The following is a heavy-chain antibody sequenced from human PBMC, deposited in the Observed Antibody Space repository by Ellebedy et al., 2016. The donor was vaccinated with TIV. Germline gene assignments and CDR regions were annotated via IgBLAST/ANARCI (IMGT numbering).Heavy chain of an antibody. CDR3: AKQKSTSAGSSDI. Sequence: PGGSLRLSCVASGFTFNTHAMNWVRQAPGKGLEWVSSINYDSRSTYYADSVKGRFIISRDNSKNTLYLQMNSLRVEDTAVYYCAKQKSTSAGSSDIWGQGAMVTVSS. J-gene: IGHJ3*02. CDR2: INYDSRST. V-gene: IGHV3-23*01. CDR1: GFTFNTHA. D-gene: IGHD2-2*01.